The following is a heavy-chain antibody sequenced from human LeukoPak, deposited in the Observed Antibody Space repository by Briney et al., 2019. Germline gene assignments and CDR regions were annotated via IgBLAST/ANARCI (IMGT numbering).Heavy chain of an antibody. CDR1: GGSFSGYY. V-gene: IGHV4-34*01. CDR2: INHSGST. D-gene: IGHD4-17*01. CDR3: AIRPHSFQH. J-gene: IGHJ1*01. Sequence: PSETLSLTCAVYGGSFSGYYWSWIRQPPGKGLEWIGEINHSGSTNYNPSLKSRVTISVDTSKNQFSLKLSSVTAADTAVHYCAIRPHSFQHWGQGTLVTVSS.